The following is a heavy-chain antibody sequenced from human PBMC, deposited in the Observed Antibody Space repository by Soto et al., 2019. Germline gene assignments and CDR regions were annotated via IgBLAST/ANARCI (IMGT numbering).Heavy chain of an antibody. CDR1: GYTFTSYS. D-gene: IGHD2-2*01. V-gene: IGHV1-3*04. CDR2: INTDNGKT. J-gene: IGHJ5*02. Sequence: GASVKVSCKASGYTFTSYSIHWVRQAPGQRLEWMGWINTDNGKTRDSQKFQDRVTLTRDTSANTAYMELSSLTSEDTAVYYCARAGNCTSTTCFSGWLAPWGQGTLVTVSS. CDR3: ARAGNCTSTTCFSGWLAP.